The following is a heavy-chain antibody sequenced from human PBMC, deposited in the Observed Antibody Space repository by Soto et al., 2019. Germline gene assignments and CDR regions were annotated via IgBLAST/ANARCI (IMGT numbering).Heavy chain of an antibody. J-gene: IGHJ2*01. CDR3: ARVYYDSSGYYYWYFDL. V-gene: IGHV4-34*01. Sequence: SETLSLTCAVYGGSFSGYYWSWIRQPPGKGLEWIGEINHSGSTNYNPSLKSRVTISVDTSKNQFSLKLSSVTAADTAVYYCARVYYDSSGYYYWYFDLWGRGTLVTVSS. D-gene: IGHD3-22*01. CDR2: INHSGST. CDR1: GGSFSGYY.